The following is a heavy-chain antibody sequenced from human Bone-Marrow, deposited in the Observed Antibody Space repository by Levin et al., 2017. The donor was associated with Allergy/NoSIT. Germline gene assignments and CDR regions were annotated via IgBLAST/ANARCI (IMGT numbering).Heavy chain of an antibody. CDR1: GFTFSSYW. V-gene: IGHV3-7*01. CDR2: IKQDGSEK. Sequence: GGSLRLSCAASGFTFSSYWMSWVRQAPGKGLEWVANIKQDGSEKYYVDSVKGRFTISRDNAKNSLYLQMNSLRAEDTAVYYCARVDYGSSSSLGWFDPWGQGTLVTVSS. J-gene: IGHJ5*02. D-gene: IGHD6-6*01. CDR3: ARVDYGSSSSLGWFDP.